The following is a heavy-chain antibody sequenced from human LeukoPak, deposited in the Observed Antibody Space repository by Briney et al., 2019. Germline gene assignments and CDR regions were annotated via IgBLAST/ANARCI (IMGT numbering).Heavy chain of an antibody. D-gene: IGHD3-22*01. J-gene: IGHJ3*02. CDR1: GYTFTSYG. CDR2: ISAYNGNT. V-gene: IGHV1-18*01. Sequence: ASVKVSCKASGYTFTSYGISWVRQAPGQGLEWMGWISAYNGNTNYAQKLQGRVTMTTDTSTSTAYMELRSLISDDTAVYYCARDSYDSSGEYAFDIWGQGTMVTVFS. CDR3: ARDSYDSSGEYAFDI.